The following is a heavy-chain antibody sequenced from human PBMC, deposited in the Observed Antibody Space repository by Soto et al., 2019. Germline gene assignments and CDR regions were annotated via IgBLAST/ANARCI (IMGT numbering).Heavy chain of an antibody. CDR1: GGSISSGGYY. Sequence: PSETLSLTCTVSGGSISSGGYYWSWIRQHPGKGLEWIGYIYYSGSTYYNPSLKSRVTISVDTSKNQFSLKLSSVTAADTAVYYCASRGYSYGLSLGMDVWGQGTTVTVSS. D-gene: IGHD5-18*01. CDR2: IYYSGST. V-gene: IGHV4-31*03. CDR3: ASRGYSYGLSLGMDV. J-gene: IGHJ6*02.